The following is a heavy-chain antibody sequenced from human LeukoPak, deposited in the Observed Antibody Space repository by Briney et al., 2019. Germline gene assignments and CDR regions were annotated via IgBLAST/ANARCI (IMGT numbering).Heavy chain of an antibody. Sequence: SETLSLTCTVSGGSISSGGYYWSWIRQHPGKGLEWIGYIYYSGSTYYNPSLKSRVTISVDTSKNQFSLKLSSVIAADTAVYFCARDRGNTYGSRGSFDYWGQGTLVTVSS. D-gene: IGHD5-18*01. CDR3: ARDRGNTYGSRGSFDY. V-gene: IGHV4-31*03. J-gene: IGHJ4*02. CDR1: GGSISSGGYY. CDR2: IYYSGST.